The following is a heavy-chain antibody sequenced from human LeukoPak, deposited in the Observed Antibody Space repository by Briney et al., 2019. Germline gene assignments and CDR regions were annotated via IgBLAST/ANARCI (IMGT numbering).Heavy chain of an antibody. J-gene: IGHJ4*02. Sequence: GGSLRLSCAASGFTFSNNGIHWVRQAPGKGLEWVAVISSDGSYKYYADSVKGRFTISRDNSKNTLYLQMNSLRAGDTALYYCAKDRGSFFATGIDFWGQGTLVTVSS. CDR1: GFTFSNNG. CDR3: AKDRGSFFATGIDF. D-gene: IGHD1-26*01. V-gene: IGHV3-30*18. CDR2: ISSDGSYK.